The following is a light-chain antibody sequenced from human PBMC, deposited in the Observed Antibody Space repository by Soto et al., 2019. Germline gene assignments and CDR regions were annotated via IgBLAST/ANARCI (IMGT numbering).Light chain of an antibody. CDR1: SSDVGGYNY. V-gene: IGLV2-14*01. Sequence: QSALTQPAAVSGSPGQSITISCTGPSSDVGGYNYVSWYQQHPGKAPKLMIYDVSNRPSGVSNRFSGSKSGNTASLTISGLPAEDGADYYCSSYTSSSTLMVFGGGTKVTVL. J-gene: IGLJ2*01. CDR3: SSYTSSSTLMV. CDR2: DVS.